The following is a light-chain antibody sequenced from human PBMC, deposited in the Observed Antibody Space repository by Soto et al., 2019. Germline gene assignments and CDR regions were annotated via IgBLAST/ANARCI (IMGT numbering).Light chain of an antibody. J-gene: IGKJ1*01. V-gene: IGKV3-15*01. CDR3: QQYNNWWT. Sequence: EIVITQSPATLPVSPGERATLSCRASQSVSSNLAWYQQKPGQAPRLLIYGASTRATGIPARFSGSGSGTEFTLTIXSLQSEDFAVYYCQQYNNWWTFGQGTKV. CDR2: GAS. CDR1: QSVSSN.